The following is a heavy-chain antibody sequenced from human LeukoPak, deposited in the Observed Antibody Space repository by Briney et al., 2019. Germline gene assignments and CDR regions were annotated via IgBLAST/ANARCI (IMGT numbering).Heavy chain of an antibody. CDR1: GGSISSYY. V-gene: IGHV4-4*07. CDR2: IYTSGST. D-gene: IGHD3-3*01. CDR3: AREITIFGVVDLRNWFDP. Sequence: PSETLSLTCTVSGGSISSYYWSWIRQPAGKGLEWIGRIYTSGSTNYNPSLKSRVTMSVDTSKNQFSLKLSSVTAADTAVYYCAREITIFGVVDLRNWFDPWGQGTLVTVSS. J-gene: IGHJ5*02.